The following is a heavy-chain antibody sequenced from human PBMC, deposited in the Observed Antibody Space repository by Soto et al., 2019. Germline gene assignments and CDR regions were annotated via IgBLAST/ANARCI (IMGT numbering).Heavy chain of an antibody. Sequence: SGPTLVNPTETLTLTCTVSGFSLSNARMGVSWIRQPPGKALEWLAHIFSNDEKSYSTSLKSRLTISKDTSKSQVVLTMTNMDPVDTATYYCARTSPRDDPHYYYYGMDVWGQGTTVTVSS. V-gene: IGHV2-26*01. J-gene: IGHJ6*02. CDR2: IFSNDEK. CDR3: ARTSPRDDPHYYYYGMDV. CDR1: GFSLSNARMG.